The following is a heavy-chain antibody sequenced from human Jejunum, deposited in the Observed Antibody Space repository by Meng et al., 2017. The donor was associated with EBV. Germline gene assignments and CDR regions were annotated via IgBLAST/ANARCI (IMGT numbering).Heavy chain of an antibody. CDR1: GFSFSNAW. CDR2: IKRKIDGEAT. J-gene: IGHJ4*02. CDR3: FDHAY. Sequence: EVLLVESGGGSVTPGGSLRLSCVASGFSFSNAWMSWVRQAPGKGLEWVGRIKRKIDGEATDYAAPVKGRFTISRDDSKNTVYLQMNSLKTEDTAVYYCFDHAYWGQGTLVTVSS. V-gene: IGHV3-15*01.